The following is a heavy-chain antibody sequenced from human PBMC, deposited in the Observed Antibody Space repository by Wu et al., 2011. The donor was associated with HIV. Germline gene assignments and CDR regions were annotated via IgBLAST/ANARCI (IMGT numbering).Heavy chain of an antibody. CDR2: IIPNSGTT. J-gene: IGHJ6*03. CDR1: GDSLTKYA. D-gene: IGHD2-15*01. V-gene: IGHV1-69*14. CDR3: ARSGEAAEYYYYYMNV. Sequence: QVQLVQSGAEMKKPGSSVKVSCKASGDSLTKYAFSWVRQAPGQGLEWMGGIIPNSGTTNYARKFQGRFTVTADTSTTTVHMELRSLRSEDTAVYYCARSGEAAEYYYYYMNVWGKGTTVT.